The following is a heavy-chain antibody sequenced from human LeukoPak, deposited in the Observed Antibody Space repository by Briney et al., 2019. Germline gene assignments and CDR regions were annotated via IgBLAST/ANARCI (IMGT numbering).Heavy chain of an antibody. CDR3: ARTPYCGGDCYVDY. V-gene: IGHV2-70*04. CDR1: GFALSTRGMR. Sequence: SGPALAKHTQTLTLTCTFFGFALSTRGMRVSWIRQPLGKALEWHARLDWDDDKFYSTYLNTRLTISKHTSKTQVILTMTKMDPVDTATYYCARTPYCGGDCYVDYWGQGTLVTVSS. J-gene: IGHJ4*02. D-gene: IGHD2-21*02. CDR2: LDWDDDK.